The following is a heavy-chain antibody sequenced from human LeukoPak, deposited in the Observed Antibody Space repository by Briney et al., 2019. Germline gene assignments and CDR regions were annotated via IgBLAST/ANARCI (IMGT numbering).Heavy chain of an antibody. V-gene: IGHV3-30-3*01. CDR2: ISYDGSNK. D-gene: IGHD2-15*01. J-gene: IGHJ5*02. CDR1: GFTFSSYA. Sequence: GGSLRLSCAASGFTFSSYAMHWVRQAPGKGLEWVAVISYDGSNKYYADSVKGRFTISRDNSKNTLYLQMNSLRAEDTAVYYCAKDSIVEVNWSDPWGQGTLVTVSS. CDR3: AKDSIVEVNWSDP.